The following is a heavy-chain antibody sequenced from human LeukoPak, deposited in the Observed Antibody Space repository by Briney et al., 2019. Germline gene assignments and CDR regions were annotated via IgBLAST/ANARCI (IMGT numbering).Heavy chain of an antibody. CDR1: GGSISSYY. V-gene: IGHV4-59*01. D-gene: IGHD6-13*01. Sequence: SETLSLTCTLSGGSISSYYWSWIRQPPGKGLEWIGYIYYSGSTNYNPSLKSRVTISVDTSKNQFSLKLSSVTAADTAVYYCAREVGSSWYIFDYWGQGTLVTVSS. CDR2: IYYSGST. CDR3: AREVGSSWYIFDY. J-gene: IGHJ4*02.